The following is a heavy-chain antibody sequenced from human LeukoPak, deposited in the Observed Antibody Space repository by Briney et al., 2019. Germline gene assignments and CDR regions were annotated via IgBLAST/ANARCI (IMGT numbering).Heavy chain of an antibody. D-gene: IGHD2-2*01. CDR1: GFTFSSYS. J-gene: IGHJ4*02. Sequence: GGSLRLSCAASGFTFSSYSMNWVRQAPGKGLEWVSSISSSSSHIYYADSVKGRFTISRDNAKNSLYLQMNSLRAEDTAVYYCARDGRDCSSSSCYLDYWGRGTLVTVSS. V-gene: IGHV3-21*01. CDR2: ISSSSSHI. CDR3: ARDGRDCSSSSCYLDY.